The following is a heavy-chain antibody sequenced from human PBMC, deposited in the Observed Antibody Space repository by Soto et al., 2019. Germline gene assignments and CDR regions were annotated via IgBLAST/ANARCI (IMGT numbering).Heavy chain of an antibody. Sequence: EVQLLESGGGLVQPGGSLRLSCAASGFTFSSYAMSWVRQAPGKGLEWVSAISGSGGSTYYADSVKGRFTISRDNSKNTLYLPMNSLRAEDTAVYYCAKAIDYYYDSSGLYYFDYWGQGTLVTVSS. CDR3: AKAIDYYYDSSGLYYFDY. CDR1: GFTFSSYA. CDR2: ISGSGGST. D-gene: IGHD3-22*01. J-gene: IGHJ4*02. V-gene: IGHV3-23*01.